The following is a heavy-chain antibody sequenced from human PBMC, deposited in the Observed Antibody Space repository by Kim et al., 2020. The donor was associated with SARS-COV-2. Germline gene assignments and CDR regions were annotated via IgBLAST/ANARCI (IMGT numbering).Heavy chain of an antibody. CDR3: ARRGSGGGTDY. V-gene: IGHV3-21*01. CDR2: I. J-gene: IGHJ4*02. Sequence: IYYADSVKGRFTISRDNAKNSLYLQMNSLRAEDTAVYYCARRGSGGGTDYWGQGTLVTVSS. D-gene: IGHD2-15*01.